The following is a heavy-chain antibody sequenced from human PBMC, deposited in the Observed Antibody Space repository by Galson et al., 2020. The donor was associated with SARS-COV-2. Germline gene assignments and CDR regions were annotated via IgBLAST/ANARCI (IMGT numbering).Heavy chain of an antibody. CDR2: ISYDGSNK. CDR1: GFTFSSYA. Sequence: GGSLRLSCAASGFTFSSYAMHWVRQAPGKGLEWVAVISYDGSNKYYRDSVKGRFTISRDNSNSTLYPQMRSLRAEDTAVYYCAKHLGWNDPLPHDFYYYGMDVWGQGTTVTVSS. V-gene: IGHV3-30*18. CDR3: AKHLGWNDPLPHDFYYYGMDV. D-gene: IGHD1-1*01. J-gene: IGHJ6*02.